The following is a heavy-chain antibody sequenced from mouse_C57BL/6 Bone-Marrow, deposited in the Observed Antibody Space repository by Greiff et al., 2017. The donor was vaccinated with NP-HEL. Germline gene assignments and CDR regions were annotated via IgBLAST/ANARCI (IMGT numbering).Heavy chain of an antibody. Sequence: VQLQESGAELAKPGASVKLSCTASGYTFTSYWMHWVKQRPGQGLEWIGYINPSSGYTKSNQKFTDKATLTADKSSSTAYMQLSSLTYEDSAVYYCARFYSNAMDYGGQGTSVTVSS. D-gene: IGHD2-5*01. CDR2: INPSSGYT. CDR1: GYTFTSYW. V-gene: IGHV1-7*01. J-gene: IGHJ4*01. CDR3: ARFYSNAMDY.